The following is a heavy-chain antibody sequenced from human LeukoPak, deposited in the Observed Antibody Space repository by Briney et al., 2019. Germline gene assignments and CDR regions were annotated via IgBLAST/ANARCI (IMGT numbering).Heavy chain of an antibody. D-gene: IGHD2-8*01. Sequence: SETLSLTCSVSGDSISSFYWNWIRQPPGKRLEWIGNIDYSGSSNYNPSLESRVTISIDTSRKQFFLKLDSVTAADTAVYYCALAPNSNWFDFWGQGALVTVSS. CDR3: ALAPNSNWFDF. CDR1: GDSISSFY. V-gene: IGHV4-59*08. CDR2: IDYSGSS. J-gene: IGHJ5*01.